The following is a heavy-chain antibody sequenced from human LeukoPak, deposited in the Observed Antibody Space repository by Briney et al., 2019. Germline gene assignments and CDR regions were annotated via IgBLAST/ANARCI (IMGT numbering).Heavy chain of an antibody. CDR1: GGSFSGYY. V-gene: IGHV4-34*01. Sequence: SETLSLTCAVYGGSFSGYYWSWIRQPPGKGLEWIGEINHSGSTNYDPSLKSRVTISVDKSKNQFSLKLSSVTTADTAVYYCARGGHSSGYYYAQHFDYWGQGTLVTVSS. D-gene: IGHD3-22*01. J-gene: IGHJ4*02. CDR3: ARGGHSSGYYYAQHFDY. CDR2: INHSGST.